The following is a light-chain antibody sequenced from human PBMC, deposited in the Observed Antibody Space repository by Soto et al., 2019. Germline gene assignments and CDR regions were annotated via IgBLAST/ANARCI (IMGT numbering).Light chain of an antibody. CDR3: QQYGNSPIT. CDR2: GVS. CDR1: QSLGSNS. J-gene: IGKJ5*01. Sequence: ETVLTQSPGTLSLSPGETATLSCRASQSLGSNSLVWYQQKPGQPPRLLISGVSNRATDIPDRFSGSGSGTDFTLNITRLESEDFAVYACQQYGNSPITFGQGTRLEIK. V-gene: IGKV3-20*01.